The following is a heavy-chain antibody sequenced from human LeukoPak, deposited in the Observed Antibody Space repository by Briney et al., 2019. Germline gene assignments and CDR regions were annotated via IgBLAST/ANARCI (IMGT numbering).Heavy chain of an antibody. CDR3: ARGIYDYVWGSYRPFDP. CDR2: INHSGST. CDR1: GGSFSGYY. J-gene: IGHJ5*02. D-gene: IGHD3-16*02. Sequence: SETLSLTCAVYGGSFSGYYWSWIRQPPGKGLEWIGEINHSGSTNYNPSLKSRVTISVDTSKNQFSLKLSSVTAADTAVYYCARGIYDYVWGSYRPFDPWGQGTLVTVSS. V-gene: IGHV4-34*01.